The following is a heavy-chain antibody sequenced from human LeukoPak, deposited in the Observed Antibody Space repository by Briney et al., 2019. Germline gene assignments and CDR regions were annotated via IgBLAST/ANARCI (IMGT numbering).Heavy chain of an antibody. CDR3: AREESGNPYYFDY. V-gene: IGHV4-59*12. Sequence: PSETLSLTCTVSGGSISSYYWSWIRQPPGKGLEWIGYIYYSGSTNYNPSLKSRVTISVDKSKNQFSLKLSSVTAADTAVYYCAREESGNPYYFDYWGQGTLVTVSS. CDR1: GGSISSYY. CDR2: IYYSGST. J-gene: IGHJ4*02. D-gene: IGHD3-10*01.